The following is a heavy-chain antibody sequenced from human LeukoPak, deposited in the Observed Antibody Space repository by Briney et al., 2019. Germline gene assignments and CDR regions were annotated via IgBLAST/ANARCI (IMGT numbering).Heavy chain of an antibody. CDR3: AKGGYCSSTSCPNDY. CDR2: ISGSGGST. D-gene: IGHD2-2*01. CDR1: GFTFSSYA. J-gene: IGHJ4*02. Sequence: GGSLRLSCAASGFTFSSYAMSRVRQAPGKGLEWVSTISGSGGSTYYADSVKGRFTISRDNSKNTLYLQMNSLRAEDTAVYYCAKGGYCSSTSCPNDYWGQGTLVTVSS. V-gene: IGHV3-23*01.